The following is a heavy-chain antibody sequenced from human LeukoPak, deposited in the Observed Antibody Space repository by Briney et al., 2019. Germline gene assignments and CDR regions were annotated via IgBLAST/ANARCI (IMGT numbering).Heavy chain of an antibody. V-gene: IGHV4-4*07. CDR3: ARGLDYYDSSGYFTTRYYFDY. CDR2: IYTSGST. Sequence: SETLSLTCTVSGGSISSYYWSWIRQPAGKGLEWIGRIYTSGSTNYNPSLKSRVTMSVDTSKNQFSLKLSSVTAADTAVYYCARGLDYYDSSGYFTTRYYFDYWGQGTLVTVSS. CDR1: GGSISSYY. D-gene: IGHD3-22*01. J-gene: IGHJ4*02.